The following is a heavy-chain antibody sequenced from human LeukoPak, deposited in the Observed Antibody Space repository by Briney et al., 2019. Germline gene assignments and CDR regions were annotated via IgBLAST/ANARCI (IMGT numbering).Heavy chain of an antibody. Sequence: SETLSLTCAVSGGSISSSNSFWGWIRQPPGKGLEWIASIDYSGGVYCNPSLKSRVTISVDTSKNQFSLKVNSVTAADTAVYYCARRGGSGVRGDYYFDYWGQGTLVTVSS. V-gene: IGHV4-39*01. D-gene: IGHD3-10*01. CDR3: ARRGGSGVRGDYYFDY. CDR1: GGSISSSNSF. J-gene: IGHJ4*02. CDR2: IDYSGGV.